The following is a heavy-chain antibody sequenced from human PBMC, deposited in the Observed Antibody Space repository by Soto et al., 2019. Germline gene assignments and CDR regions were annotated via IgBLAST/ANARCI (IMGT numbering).Heavy chain of an antibody. CDR2: ITPSFGSP. J-gene: IGHJ4*02. D-gene: IGHD5-18*01. CDR1: GDTLSYSA. V-gene: IGHV1-69*01. CDR3: ATYFTAVAYFEN. Sequence: QVQLIQSGAEVRKPGSSVRISCTASGDTLSYSAIGWLRQAPGQGLEWMGGITPSFGSPVYARKFQGRVTIAADHMILNNLRSDDTAMYFCATYFTAVAYFENWGQGTLVTVSS.